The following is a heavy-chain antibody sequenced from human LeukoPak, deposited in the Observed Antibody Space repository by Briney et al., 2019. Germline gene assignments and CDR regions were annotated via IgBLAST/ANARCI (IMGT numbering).Heavy chain of an antibody. CDR1: GFTFSTYP. CDR3: ATVVSVTTSYYYGLDV. Sequence: PGGSLRLSCAASGFTFSTYPITWVRRAPGKGLEYVSAISADGGGKYYGDSVKGRFTVSRDNSKNTVYLQMNSLRVEDTSVYYCATVVSVTTSYYYGLDVWGQGTTVTVSS. J-gene: IGHJ6*02. CDR2: ISADGGGK. V-gene: IGHV3-23*01. D-gene: IGHD4-17*01.